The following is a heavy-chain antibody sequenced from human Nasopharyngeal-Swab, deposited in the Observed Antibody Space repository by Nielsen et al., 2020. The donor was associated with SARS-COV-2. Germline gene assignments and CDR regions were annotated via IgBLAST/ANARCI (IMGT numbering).Heavy chain of an antibody. Sequence: WVRQAPGQGLEWMGRINPNSGGTNYAQKFQGRVTMTRDTSISTAYMELSSLRSEDTAVYYCAIADYGGNWILGGMDVWGQGTTVTVSS. V-gene: IGHV1-2*06. D-gene: IGHD4-23*01. J-gene: IGHJ6*02. CDR3: AIADYGGNWILGGMDV. CDR2: INPNSGGT.